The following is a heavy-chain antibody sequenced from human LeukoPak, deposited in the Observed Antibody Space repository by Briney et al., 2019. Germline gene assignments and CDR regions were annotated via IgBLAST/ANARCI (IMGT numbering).Heavy chain of an antibody. V-gene: IGHV3-23*01. CDR2: ITSSGDTT. CDR1: GFTFNNYA. Sequence: GGSLRLSCAASGFTFNNYAKNWVRQAPGKGLEWVSSITSSGDTTHYADSVRGRFTISRDNSRNTLSLQMTSLRAEDTAVYYCARGQTTMTNWGQGTLVTVSS. D-gene: IGHD4-17*01. J-gene: IGHJ4*02. CDR3: ARGQTTMTN.